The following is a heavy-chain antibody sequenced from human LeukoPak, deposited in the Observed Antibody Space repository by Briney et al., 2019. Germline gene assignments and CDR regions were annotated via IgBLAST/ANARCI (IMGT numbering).Heavy chain of an antibody. CDR1: GYTFTSYY. CDR3: ARDRSFRELDY. J-gene: IGHJ4*02. CDR2: INPSSGST. D-gene: IGHD1-26*01. V-gene: IGHV1-46*01. Sequence: SVKVSCKASGYTFTSYYMHWVRRAPGQGLEWMGIINPSSGSTSYAQKFQGRVTMTRDTSTSTVYMELSSLRSEDTAVYYCARDRSFRELDYWGQGTLVTVSS.